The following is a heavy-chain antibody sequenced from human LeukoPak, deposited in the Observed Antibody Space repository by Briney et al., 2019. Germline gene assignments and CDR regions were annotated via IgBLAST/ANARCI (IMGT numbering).Heavy chain of an antibody. V-gene: IGHV3-43*01. J-gene: IGHJ3*02. D-gene: IGHD3-22*01. CDR2: ISWDGGST. Sequence: GGSLRLSCAASGFTFDDYTMHWVRQAPGKGLEWVSLISWDGGSTYYADSVKGRFTISRDNSKNTLYLQMNSLRAEDTAVYYCARETYYYDSSRRNAFDIWGQGTMVTVSS. CDR1: GFTFDDYT. CDR3: ARETYYYDSSRRNAFDI.